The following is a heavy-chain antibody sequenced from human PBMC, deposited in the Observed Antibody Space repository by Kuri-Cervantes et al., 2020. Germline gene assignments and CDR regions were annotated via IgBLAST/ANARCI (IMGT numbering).Heavy chain of an antibody. CDR2: INHSGST. CDR1: GGSFSGYY. V-gene: IGHV4-34*01. J-gene: IGHJ5*02. Sequence: SETLSLTWAVYGGSFSGYYWSWIRQPPGKGLEWIGEINHSGSTYYNPSLKSRVTISVDTSKNQFSLKLSSVTAADTAVYYCARDLSSYGSGSYYNPWFDPWGQGTLVTVSS. CDR3: ARDLSSYGSGSYYNPWFDP. D-gene: IGHD3-10*01.